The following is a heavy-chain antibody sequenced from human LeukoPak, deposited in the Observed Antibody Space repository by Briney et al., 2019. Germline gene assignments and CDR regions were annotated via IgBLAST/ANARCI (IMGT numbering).Heavy chain of an antibody. Sequence: GGSLRLSCAASGFTVSSNYMSWVRQAPGKGLEWVSVIYSGGSTYYADSVKGRFTISRDNSKNTLYLQMNSLRAEDTAVYYCARASYYDSSGYYNDYYYYGMGVWGQGTTVTVSS. CDR1: GFTVSSNY. CDR2: IYSGGST. CDR3: ARASYYDSSGYYNDYYYYGMGV. D-gene: IGHD3-22*01. V-gene: IGHV3-53*01. J-gene: IGHJ6*02.